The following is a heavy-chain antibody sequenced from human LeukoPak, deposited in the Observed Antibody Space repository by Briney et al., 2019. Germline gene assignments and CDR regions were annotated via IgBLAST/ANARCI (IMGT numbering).Heavy chain of an antibody. V-gene: IGHV3-30*02. CDR3: AKRGKGSYYGSGSPYYYMDV. CDR1: GFTFSSYG. J-gene: IGHJ6*03. CDR2: IRYDGSNK. D-gene: IGHD3-10*01. Sequence: GGSLRLSCAASGFTFSSYGMHWVRQAPGKGLEWVAFIRYDGSNKYYADSVKGRFIISRDNSKNTLYLQMNSLRADDTAVYYCAKRGKGSYYGSGSPYYYMDVWGKGTTVTISS.